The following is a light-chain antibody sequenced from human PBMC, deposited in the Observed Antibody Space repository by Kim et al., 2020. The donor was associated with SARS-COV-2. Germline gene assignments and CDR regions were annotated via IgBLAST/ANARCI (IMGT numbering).Light chain of an antibody. J-gene: IGLJ2*01. CDR1: SSDVGGYNY. V-gene: IGLV2-14*04. CDR3: SSYTSSSTVV. CDR2: DVS. Sequence: GQAITISCNVTSSDVGGYNYVSWYQQHPGKAPKLMIYDVSKRPSGVSNRFSGSKSGNTASLTISGLQAEDEADYYCSSYTSSSTVVFGGGTQLTVL.